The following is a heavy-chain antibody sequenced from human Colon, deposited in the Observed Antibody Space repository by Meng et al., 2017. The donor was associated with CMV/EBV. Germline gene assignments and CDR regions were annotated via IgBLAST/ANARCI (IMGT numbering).Heavy chain of an antibody. J-gene: IGHJ4*02. D-gene: IGHD3-3*01. V-gene: IGHV3-30-3*01. CDR2: ISYDGSNK. Sequence: GESLKISCAASGFTFSSYAMHWVRQAPGKGLEWVAVISYDGSNKYYVDSVKGRFTISRDNSKNTLYLQMNSLRAEDTAVYYCAKDRAIFGVVTHYFDYWGQGTLVTVSS. CDR3: AKDRAIFGVVTHYFDY. CDR1: GFTFSSYA.